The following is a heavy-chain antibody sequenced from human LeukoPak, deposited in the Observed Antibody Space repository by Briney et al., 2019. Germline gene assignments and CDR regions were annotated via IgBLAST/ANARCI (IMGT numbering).Heavy chain of an antibody. D-gene: IGHD6-13*01. CDR2: INHSGST. CDR1: GGSFSGYY. Sequence: PSETLSLTCAVYGGSFSGYYWSWIRQPPGKGLEWIGEINHSGSTNYNPSLKSRVTISVDTSKNQFSLKLSSVTAADTAVYYCARMAVSSSWYWFDPWDQGTLVTVSS. CDR3: ARMAVSSSWYWFDP. J-gene: IGHJ5*02. V-gene: IGHV4-34*01.